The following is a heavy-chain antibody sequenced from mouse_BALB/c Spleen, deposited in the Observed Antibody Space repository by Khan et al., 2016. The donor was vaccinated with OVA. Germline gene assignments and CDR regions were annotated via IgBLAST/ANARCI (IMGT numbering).Heavy chain of an antibody. CDR3: ARRNYFGYTFAY. CDR2: IYPRSGNT. Sequence: QVRLQQSGADLARPGASVKLSCKASGYTFTDYYINWVKQRTGQGLEWIGEIYPRSGNTYYNEKFKGKATLTADTSSSIAYMQLSSLTSEDSAVYFCARRNYFGYTFAYWGQGTLVTVSA. J-gene: IGHJ3*01. CDR1: GYTFTDYY. V-gene: IGHV1-77*01. D-gene: IGHD1-2*01.